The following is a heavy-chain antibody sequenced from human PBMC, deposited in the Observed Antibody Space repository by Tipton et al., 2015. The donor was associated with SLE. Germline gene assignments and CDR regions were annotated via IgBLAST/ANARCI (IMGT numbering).Heavy chain of an antibody. CDR2: TNHSGST. Sequence: LRLSCAVYGGSFSGYYWSWIRQPPGKGLEWIGETNHSGSTNYNPSLKSRVTISVDTSKNQFSLKLSSVTAADTAVYYCARGPLLDLWGRGTLVTVSS. J-gene: IGHJ2*01. CDR1: GGSFSGYY. D-gene: IGHD5/OR15-5a*01. V-gene: IGHV4-34*01. CDR3: ARGPLLDL.